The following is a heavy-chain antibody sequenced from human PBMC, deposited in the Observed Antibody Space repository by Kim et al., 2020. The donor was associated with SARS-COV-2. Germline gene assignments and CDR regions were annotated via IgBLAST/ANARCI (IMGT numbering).Heavy chain of an antibody. J-gene: IGHJ6*02. Sequence: SETLSLTCTVSGGSISSGGYYWSWIRQHPGKGLEWIGYIYYSGSTYYNPSLKSRVTISVDTSKNQFSLKLSSVTAADTAVYYCAREPLGYCSSTSCYQSYYYYGMDVWGQGTTVTVSS. CDR2: IYYSGST. CDR1: GGSISSGGYY. V-gene: IGHV4-31*03. CDR3: AREPLGYCSSTSCYQSYYYYGMDV. D-gene: IGHD2-2*01.